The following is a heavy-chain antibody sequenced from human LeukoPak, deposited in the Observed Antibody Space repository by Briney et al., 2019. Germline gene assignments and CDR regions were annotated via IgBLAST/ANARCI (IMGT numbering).Heavy chain of an antibody. CDR1: GGSFSDYY. CDR3: ARGDLRGDY. V-gene: IGHV4-34*01. D-gene: IGHD3-10*01. Sequence: SETLSRTCAVYGGSFSDYYWSWIRQPPGKGLEWIGEINHSGSTNYSPSHKSRVTISVDTTKNQFSLKLTSVTAADTAVYYCARGDLRGDYWGQGVLVTVSS. J-gene: IGHJ4*02. CDR2: INHSGST.